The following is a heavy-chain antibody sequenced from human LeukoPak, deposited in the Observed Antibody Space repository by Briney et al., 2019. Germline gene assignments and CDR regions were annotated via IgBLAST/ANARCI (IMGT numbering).Heavy chain of an antibody. Sequence: GASVKVSCKASGGTFSSCAISWVRQAPGQGLEWMGRIIPIFGTANYAQKFQGRVTITTDESTSTAYMELSSLRSEDTAVYYCARAPLYYYDSSGYRPEYFQHWGQGTLVTVSS. CDR3: ARAPLYYYDSSGYRPEYFQH. V-gene: IGHV1-69*05. D-gene: IGHD3-22*01. J-gene: IGHJ1*01. CDR1: GGTFSSCA. CDR2: IIPIFGTA.